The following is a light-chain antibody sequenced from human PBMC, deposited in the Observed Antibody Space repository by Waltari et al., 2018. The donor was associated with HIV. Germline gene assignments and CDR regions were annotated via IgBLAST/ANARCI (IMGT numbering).Light chain of an antibody. CDR2: NVS. CDR3: SSFTTSTTLI. Sequence: QSALTQPASVSGSPGQSITISCGGTSSDVGGYNYVAWYQQHQGKAPKLVIYNVSQRPSGVSARFSGSKSDNTASLTIAGLQAEDEADYFCSSFTTSTTLIFGGGTKLTV. V-gene: IGLV2-14*03. CDR1: SSDVGGYNY. J-gene: IGLJ2*01.